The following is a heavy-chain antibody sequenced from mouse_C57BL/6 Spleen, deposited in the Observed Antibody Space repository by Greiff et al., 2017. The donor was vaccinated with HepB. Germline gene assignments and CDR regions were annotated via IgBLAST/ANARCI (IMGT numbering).Heavy chain of an antibody. V-gene: IGHV1-81*01. Sequence: VQLQQSGAELARPGASVKLSCKASGYTFTSYGISWVKQRTGQGLEWIGEIYPRSGNTYYNEKFKGKATLTADKSSSTAYMELRSLTSEDSAVYFCAREGVKGYFDYWGQGTTLTVSS. CDR1: GYTFTSYG. D-gene: IGHD1-3*01. CDR3: AREGVKGYFDY. CDR2: IYPRSGNT. J-gene: IGHJ2*01.